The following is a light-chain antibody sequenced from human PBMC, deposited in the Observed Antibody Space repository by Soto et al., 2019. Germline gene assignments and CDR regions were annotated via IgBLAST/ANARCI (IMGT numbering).Light chain of an antibody. J-gene: IGKJ2*01. CDR1: QSVSSSN. CDR3: QHYDDSPPRYT. Sequence: EIVLTQSPATLSLSPGERATLSCRASQSVSSSNLAWYQQKPGQAPRLVISGASSRAAGLPDRFSGSGSGTDFTLTISRLEPEEFAVYYCQHYDDSPPRYTFGQGTKLEIK. V-gene: IGKV3-20*01. CDR2: GAS.